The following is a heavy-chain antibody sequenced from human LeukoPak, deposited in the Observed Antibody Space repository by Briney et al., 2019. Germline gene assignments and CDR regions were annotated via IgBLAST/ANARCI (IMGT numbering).Heavy chain of an antibody. V-gene: IGHV1-69*05. CDR2: IIPIFGTA. J-gene: IGHJ3*02. Sequence: SVKVSCKASGGTSSSYAISWVRQAPGQGLEWMGGIIPIFGTANYAQKFQGRVTITTDESTSTAYMELSSLRSEDTAVYYCARDPHATTVTTGAFDIWGQGTMVTVSS. CDR3: ARDPHATTVTTGAFDI. CDR1: GGTSSSYA. D-gene: IGHD4-17*01.